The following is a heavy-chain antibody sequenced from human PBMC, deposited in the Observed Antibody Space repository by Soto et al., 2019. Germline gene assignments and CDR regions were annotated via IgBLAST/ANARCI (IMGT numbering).Heavy chain of an antibody. Sequence: TGRSLRLSCATSGFTFSSFAMVWVRQAAEKGLEWVASISNNGDTAYYADSVKGRFTISRGNSENTLYLQMNGLRADDMALYFCAKSRVFIGAIVTLLDSWGQGTQVTVSS. CDR3: AKSRVFIGAIVTLLDS. CDR2: ISNNGDTA. CDR1: GFTFSSFA. V-gene: IGHV3-23*01. J-gene: IGHJ4*02. D-gene: IGHD3-16*02.